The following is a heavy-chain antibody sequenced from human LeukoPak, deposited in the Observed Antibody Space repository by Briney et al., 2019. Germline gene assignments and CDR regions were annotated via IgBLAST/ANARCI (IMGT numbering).Heavy chain of an antibody. CDR2: I. Sequence: GGSLRLSCAASGFTFSSYEMNWVRQAPGKGLEWVSYIKGRFTISRDNAKNSLYLQMNSLRAEDTAVYYCASGGSSGYTETWGQGTLVTVSS. CDR3: ASGGSSGYTET. D-gene: IGHD3-22*01. J-gene: IGHJ5*02. V-gene: IGHV3-48*03. CDR1: GFTFSSYE.